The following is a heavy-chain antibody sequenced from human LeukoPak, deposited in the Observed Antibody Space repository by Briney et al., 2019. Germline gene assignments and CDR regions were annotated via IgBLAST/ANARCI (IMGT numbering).Heavy chain of an antibody. V-gene: IGHV3-23*01. CDR1: GFTFSSYA. CDR3: AKVDGNYYGSGSYFRRLGIDY. D-gene: IGHD3-10*01. J-gene: IGHJ4*02. Sequence: PGGSLRLSCAASGFTFSSYAMSWVRQAPGKGLEWVSAISGSGGSTYYADSVKGRFTISRDNSKNTLYLQMNSLRAEDTAVYYCAKVDGNYYGSGSYFRRLGIDYWGQGTLVTVSS. CDR2: ISGSGGST.